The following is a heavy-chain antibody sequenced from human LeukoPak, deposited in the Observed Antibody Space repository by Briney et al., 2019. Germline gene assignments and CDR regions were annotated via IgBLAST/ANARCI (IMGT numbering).Heavy chain of an antibody. V-gene: IGHV1-18*01. CDR3: ARDQGITIFGVVTNYYYYYMDV. J-gene: IGHJ6*03. Sequence: GASVKVSCKASGGTFSSYAISWVRQAPGQGLEWMGWISAYNGNTNYAQKLQGRVTMTTDTSTSTAYMELRSLRSDDTAVYYCARDQGITIFGVVTNYYYYYMDVWGKGTTVTVSS. CDR2: ISAYNGNT. CDR1: GGTFSSYA. D-gene: IGHD3-3*01.